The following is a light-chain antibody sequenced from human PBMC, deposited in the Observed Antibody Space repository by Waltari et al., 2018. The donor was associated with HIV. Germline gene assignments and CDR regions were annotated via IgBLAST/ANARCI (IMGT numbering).Light chain of an antibody. CDR3: GTWDSSLSAWV. Sequence: QSVLTQPPSVSAAPGQKVTISCSGSISNIGDNYLSWFQQLPGTAPKLLIYENNRRPSGIPDRCSGSKSGTSATLGITGLQTGDEADYYCGTWDSSLSAWVFGGGTKLTVL. J-gene: IGLJ3*02. V-gene: IGLV1-51*02. CDR1: ISNIGDNY. CDR2: ENN.